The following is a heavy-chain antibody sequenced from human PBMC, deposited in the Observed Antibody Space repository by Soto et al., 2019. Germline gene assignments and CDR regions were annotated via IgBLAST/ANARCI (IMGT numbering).Heavy chain of an antibody. D-gene: IGHD6-19*01. CDR2: IYYSGST. V-gene: IGHV4-59*08. Sequence: SETLSLTCTVSGGSISSYYWSWIRQPPGKGLEWIGYIYYSGSTNYNPSLKSRVTISVDTSKNQFSLKLSSVTAADTAVYYCASYHPHSSGWYFDYWGQGTLVTVSS. J-gene: IGHJ4*02. CDR1: GGSISSYY. CDR3: ASYHPHSSGWYFDY.